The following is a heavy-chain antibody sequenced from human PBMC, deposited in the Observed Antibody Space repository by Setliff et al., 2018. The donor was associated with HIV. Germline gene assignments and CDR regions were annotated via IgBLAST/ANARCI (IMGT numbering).Heavy chain of an antibody. CDR1: GGSISSRSYY. D-gene: IGHD2-8*01. CDR2: IYSNGKT. J-gene: IGHJ4*02. Sequence: PSETLSLTFTVSGGSISSRSYYWSWLRQPAGKGLEWIGRIYSNGKTDYNPTLKSRVTISEDTCKNQFSLKVNSVTAADTAMYFCARESPDGLDYWGQGSLVTVSS. CDR3: ARESPDGLDY. V-gene: IGHV4-61*02.